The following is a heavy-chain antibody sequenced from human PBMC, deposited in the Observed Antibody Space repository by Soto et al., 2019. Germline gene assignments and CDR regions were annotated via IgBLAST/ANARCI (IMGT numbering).Heavy chain of an antibody. Sequence: ASLRVSCKSSGYIFNYYCFHWLLLAPGQGLERMRLITLNNGNTNYAQKFQGRVTITSNTSMSTAYIELRSLRSEDTAVFYCARGDSSGLWVHYAFDIWGQGTMVTVSS. CDR3: ARGDSSGLWVHYAFDI. V-gene: IGHV1-8*03. D-gene: IGHD6-19*01. J-gene: IGHJ3*02. CDR2: ITLNNGNT. CDR1: GYIFNYYC.